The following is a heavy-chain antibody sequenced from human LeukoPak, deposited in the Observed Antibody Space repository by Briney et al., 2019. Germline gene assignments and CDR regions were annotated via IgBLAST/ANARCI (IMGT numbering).Heavy chain of an antibody. CDR2: IYYSGST. CDR3: ARTEYSSSWYHAFDI. J-gene: IGHJ3*02. Sequence: SETLSLTCTVSGGSISSYYWSWIRQPPGKGLEWIGYIYYSGSTNYNPSLKSRVTISVDTSKNQFSLKLSSVTAADTAVYYCARTEYSSSWYHAFDIWGQGTMVTVSS. V-gene: IGHV4-59*01. D-gene: IGHD6-13*01. CDR1: GGSISSYY.